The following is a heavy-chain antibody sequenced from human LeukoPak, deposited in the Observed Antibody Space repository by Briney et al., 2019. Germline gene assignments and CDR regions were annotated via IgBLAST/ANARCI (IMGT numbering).Heavy chain of an antibody. CDR2: IIPIFGTA. D-gene: IGHD4-17*01. Sequence: ASVTVSCKASGGTFSSYAISWVRQAPGQGLEWMGGIIPIFGTANYAQKFQGRVTITADKSTSTAYMELSSLRSEDTAVYYCARDYGDYGSQYYYYMDVWGKGTTVTVSS. V-gene: IGHV1-69*06. J-gene: IGHJ6*03. CDR1: GGTFSSYA. CDR3: ARDYGDYGSQYYYYMDV.